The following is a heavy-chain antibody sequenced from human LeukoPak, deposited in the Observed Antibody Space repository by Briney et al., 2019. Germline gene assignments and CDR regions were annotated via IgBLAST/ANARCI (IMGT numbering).Heavy chain of an antibody. CDR3: ARDLAAGDY. D-gene: IGHD6-13*01. V-gene: IGHV1-46*01. CDR1: GYTFTSYY. Sequence: AASVKVSCKASGYTFTSYYMHWVRQAPGQGLEWMGIITPSGNSTNYAQKFQGRVTMTRDMSTSTVYMELSSLRSEDTAVYYCARDLAAGDYWGQGTLVTVSS. J-gene: IGHJ4*02. CDR2: ITPSGNST.